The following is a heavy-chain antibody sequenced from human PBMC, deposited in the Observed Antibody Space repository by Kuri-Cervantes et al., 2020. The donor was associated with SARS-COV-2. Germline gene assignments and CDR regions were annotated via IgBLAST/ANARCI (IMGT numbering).Heavy chain of an antibody. CDR2: IYWNDDK. J-gene: IGHJ5*02. CDR3: AHRRADTAMVTSPYNWFDP. V-gene: IGHV2-5*01. CDR1: GFSLSNARMG. Sequence: SGPTLVKPTETRTLTCTVSGFSLSNARMGVSWIRQTPGKAQEWLALIYWNDDKRYSPSLKSRLTITKDTSKNQVVLTMTNMDPVDTATYYRAHRRADTAMVTSPYNWFDPWGQGTLVTVSS. D-gene: IGHD5-18*01.